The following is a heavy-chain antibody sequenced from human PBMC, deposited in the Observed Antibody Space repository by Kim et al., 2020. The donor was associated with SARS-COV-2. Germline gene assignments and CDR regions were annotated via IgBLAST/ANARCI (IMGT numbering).Heavy chain of an antibody. Sequence: STSYADSVKGRFTISRDNAKNTLYLQMNSLRVEDTAVYYCARDEVRILDYWGQGTLVTVSS. CDR3: ARDEVRILDY. V-gene: IGHV3-74*01. CDR2: ST. D-gene: IGHD2-2*01. J-gene: IGHJ4*02.